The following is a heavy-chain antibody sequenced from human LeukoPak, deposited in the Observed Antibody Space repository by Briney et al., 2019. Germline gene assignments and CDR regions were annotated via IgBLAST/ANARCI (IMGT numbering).Heavy chain of an antibody. CDR3: ARVLSDFWSGYPGY. CDR2: INPNSGGT. D-gene: IGHD3-3*01. J-gene: IGHJ4*02. CDR1: GYTFTGYY. V-gene: IGHV1-2*02. Sequence: ASVKVSFKASGYTFTGYYMHWVRQAPGQGLEWMGWINPNSGGTNYAQKFQGRVTMTRDTSISTAYMELSRLRSDDTAVYYCARVLSDFWSGYPGYWGQGTLVTVSS.